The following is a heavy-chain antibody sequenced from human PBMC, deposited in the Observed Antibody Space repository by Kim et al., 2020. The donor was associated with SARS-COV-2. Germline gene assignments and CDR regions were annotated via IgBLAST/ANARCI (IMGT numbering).Heavy chain of an antibody. CDR1: GFTFSRYW. CDR3: ARRAVDSSGTYYFDY. D-gene: IGHD3-22*01. V-gene: IGHV3-74*01. J-gene: IGHJ4*02. CDR2: IYSDGSGT. Sequence: GGSLRLSCAASGFTFSRYWMHWVRQLPGKGLVWVSRIYSDGSGTSYADSVKGRFTISRDNAKNTLYLQMNSLRAEDTALYYCARRAVDSSGTYYFDYWGQGTLVTVSS.